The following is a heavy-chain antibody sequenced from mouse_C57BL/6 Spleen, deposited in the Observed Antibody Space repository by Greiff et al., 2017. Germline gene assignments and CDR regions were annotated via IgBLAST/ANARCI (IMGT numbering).Heavy chain of an antibody. V-gene: IGHV5-6*01. CDR1: GFTFSSYG. J-gene: IGHJ3*01. Sequence: EVKVVESGGDLVKPGGSLKLSCAASGFTFSSYGMSWVRQTPDKRLEWVATISSGGSYTYYPDSVKGRFTISRDNAKNTLYLQMSSLKSEDTAMYYCARDSSYVGWFAYWGQGTLVTVSA. CDR2: ISSGGSYT. D-gene: IGHD1-1*01. CDR3: ARDSSYVGWFAY.